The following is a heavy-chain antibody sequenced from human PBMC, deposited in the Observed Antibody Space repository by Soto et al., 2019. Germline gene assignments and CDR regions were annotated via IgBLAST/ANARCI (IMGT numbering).Heavy chain of an antibody. CDR3: ARHAGTYYYDSSGYDFDY. J-gene: IGHJ4*02. V-gene: IGHV4-59*08. Sequence: SETLSLTCTVSGGSISSYYWSWIRQPPGKGLEWIGYIYYSGSTNSNPSLKSRVTISVDTSKNQFSLKLSSVTAADTAVYYCARHAGTYYYDSSGYDFDYWGQGTLVTVSS. CDR1: GGSISSYY. D-gene: IGHD3-22*01. CDR2: IYYSGST.